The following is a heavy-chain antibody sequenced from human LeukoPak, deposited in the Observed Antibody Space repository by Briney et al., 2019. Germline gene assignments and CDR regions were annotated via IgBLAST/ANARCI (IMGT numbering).Heavy chain of an antibody. CDR3: ARTHDYGDYPTTYFDY. CDR1: GGSISSGDYY. V-gene: IGHV4-61*08. D-gene: IGHD4-17*01. J-gene: IGHJ4*02. Sequence: SETLSLTCTVSGGSISSGDYYWSWIRQPPGKGLEWIGYIYYSGSTNYNPSLKSRVTMSVDTSKNQFSLKLSSVTAADTAVYYCARTHDYGDYPTTYFDYWGQGTLVTVSS. CDR2: IYYSGST.